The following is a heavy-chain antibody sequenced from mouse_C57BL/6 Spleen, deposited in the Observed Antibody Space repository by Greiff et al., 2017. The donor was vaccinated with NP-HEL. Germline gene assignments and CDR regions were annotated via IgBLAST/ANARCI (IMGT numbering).Heavy chain of an antibody. CDR3: ARESNSRYLDV. J-gene: IGHJ1*03. CDR1: GYAFTNYL. CDR2: INPGSGGT. V-gene: IGHV1-54*01. D-gene: IGHD2-5*01. Sequence: QVQLQQSGAELVRPGTSVKVSCKASGYAFTNYLIEWVKQRPGQGLEWIGVINPGSGGTNYNEKFKGKATLTADKSSSTAYMQLSSLTSEDSAVYFCARESNSRYLDVWGKGTTVTVSS.